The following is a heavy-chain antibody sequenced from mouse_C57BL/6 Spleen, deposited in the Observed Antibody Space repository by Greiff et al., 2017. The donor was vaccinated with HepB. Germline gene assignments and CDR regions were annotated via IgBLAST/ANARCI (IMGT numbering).Heavy chain of an antibody. D-gene: IGHD2-5*01. CDR3: ARLGAYYSNYFDY. CDR1: GYTFTSYW. Sequence: VKLQQPGTELVKPGASVKLSCKASGYTFTSYWMHWVKQRPGQGLEWIGNINPSNGGTNYNEKFKSKATLTVDKSSSTAYMQLSSLTSEDSAVYYCARLGAYYSNYFDYWGQGTTLTVSS. J-gene: IGHJ2*01. CDR2: INPSNGGT. V-gene: IGHV1-53*01.